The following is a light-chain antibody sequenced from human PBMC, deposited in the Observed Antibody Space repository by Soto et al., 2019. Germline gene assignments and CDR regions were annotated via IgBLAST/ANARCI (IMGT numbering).Light chain of an antibody. V-gene: IGKV3-11*01. J-gene: IGKJ4*01. CDR2: DAS. CDR3: QQRIAWPPLT. Sequence: EIVLTQSPVTLSLSPGDRATLSCRASQSVSTYLAWYQQKPGQAPRLLIYDASNRATGIPARFSGSGSGTDFTLTIRSLEPEDSAVYYCQQRIAWPPLTFGGGSKVDIK. CDR1: QSVSTY.